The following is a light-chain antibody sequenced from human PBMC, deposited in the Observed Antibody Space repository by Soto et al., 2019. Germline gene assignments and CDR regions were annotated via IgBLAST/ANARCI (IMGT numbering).Light chain of an antibody. CDR3: QRYGSAVTWT. V-gene: IGKV3-20*01. CDR2: AAS. CDR1: QSVTSSY. Sequence: EVVLTQSPGTLSLSPGERATLSCRASQSVTSSYLAWYQQKPGQAPRLLIYAASSRATGSPDRFSGSGSGTDFTLRISRLEPEDFAVYYCQRYGSAVTWTFGQGTKVEIK. J-gene: IGKJ1*01.